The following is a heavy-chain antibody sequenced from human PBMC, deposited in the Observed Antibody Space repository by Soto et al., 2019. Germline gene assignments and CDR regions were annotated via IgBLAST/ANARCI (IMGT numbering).Heavy chain of an antibody. V-gene: IGHV1-3*01. J-gene: IGHJ6*02. CDR2: INAGTGNT. D-gene: IGHD2-2*01. CDR1: GYSITSYA. Sequence: ASVKVSSKASGYSITSYAIYWVRQAPGQRLEWMGWINAGTGNTKYSQKLQGRVTFTGATXASTAHMELSSLRSEDTAVYFCSRGLENIVVVLDVFGSCGMYVWG. CDR3: SRGLENIVVVLDVFGSCGMYV.